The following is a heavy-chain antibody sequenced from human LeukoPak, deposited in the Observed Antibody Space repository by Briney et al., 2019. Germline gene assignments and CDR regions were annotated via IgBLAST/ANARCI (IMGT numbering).Heavy chain of an antibody. J-gene: IGHJ4*02. CDR3: ARDGSYFDC. V-gene: IGHV6-1*01. CDR2: TYYRSKLYN. CDR1: GDILSTSSAA. Sequence: SQTLSLTCALSGDILSTSSAAWNWIRQARSRGLEWLGRTYYRSKLYNDFAISVKSRITINPDTSKNQFSLQLNSVTPEDTAVYYCARDGSYFDCWGQGTLVTVSS.